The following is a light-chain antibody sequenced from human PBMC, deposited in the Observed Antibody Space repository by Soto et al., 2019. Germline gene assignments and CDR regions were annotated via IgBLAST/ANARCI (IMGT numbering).Light chain of an antibody. J-gene: IGLJ1*01. Sequence: QSVLTHPPSVSAAPGQDVTISCSGSSSNLAYNSLSWYQQLPGTAPKLLIYDDNKRPSGIPARFSGSKSGTSATLGITGLETGDEADYYCGAWDDSLNVYVFGSGTKVTVL. V-gene: IGLV1-51*01. CDR1: SSNLAYNS. CDR3: GAWDDSLNVYV. CDR2: DDN.